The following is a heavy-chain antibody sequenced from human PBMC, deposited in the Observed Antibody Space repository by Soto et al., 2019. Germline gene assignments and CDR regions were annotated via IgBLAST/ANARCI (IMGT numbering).Heavy chain of an antibody. D-gene: IGHD3-10*01. CDR3: ARARSSGSGRI. Sequence: DVQLVASGGGLVQPGGSLRLSCAASGFTFNTYWMHWVRQAPGKGLLWVSRIDGDGSSRSYADSVKGRFTISRDNAKNTLYLQMNSLGAEDTAVYYCARARSSGSGRIWGKGTLVTVSS. CDR1: GFTFNTYW. J-gene: IGHJ4*02. CDR2: IDGDGSSR. V-gene: IGHV3-74*01.